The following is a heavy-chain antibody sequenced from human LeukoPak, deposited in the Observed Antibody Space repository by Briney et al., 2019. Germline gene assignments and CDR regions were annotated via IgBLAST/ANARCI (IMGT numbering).Heavy chain of an antibody. V-gene: IGHV3-64D*06. Sequence: PGGSLRLSCSASGFTFSSFAMHWVRQAPGKGLEYVSAVNNNGGSTFYSDSVKGRFTISRDNSKNTLYLQMSSLRAEDTAVYYCAKKRIGSYYSAADYWGQGTLVTVSS. D-gene: IGHD1-26*01. CDR2: VNNNGGST. CDR3: AKKRIGSYYSAADY. CDR1: GFTFSSFA. J-gene: IGHJ4*02.